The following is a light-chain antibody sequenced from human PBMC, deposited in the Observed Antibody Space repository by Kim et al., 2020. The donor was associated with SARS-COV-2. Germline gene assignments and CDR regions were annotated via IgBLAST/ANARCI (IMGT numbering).Light chain of an antibody. CDR3: NSRDSNDDVV. J-gene: IGLJ2*01. V-gene: IGLV3-19*01. Sequence: SSELTQDPAVSVALGQTVRITCRGDSLRSYYATWYQHKPGQAPKVVIYGKDNRPSGVPDRFSGSSSGNTAYLTITGTQAGDEADYYCNSRDSNDDVVFGG. CDR2: GKD. CDR1: SLRSYY.